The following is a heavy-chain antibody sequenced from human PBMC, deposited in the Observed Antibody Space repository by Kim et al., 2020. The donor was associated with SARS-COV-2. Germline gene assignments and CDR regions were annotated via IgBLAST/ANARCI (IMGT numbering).Heavy chain of an antibody. V-gene: IGHV3-30*04. J-gene: IGHJ4*02. D-gene: IGHD2-15*01. CDR2: ISYDGSNK. CDR1: GFTFSSYA. CDR3: ARGFYSNDY. Sequence: GGSLRLSCAASGFTFSSYAMHWVRQAPGKGLEWVAVISYDGSNKYYADSVKGRFTISRDNSKNTLYLQMNSLRAEDTAVYYCARGFYSNDYWGQGTLVTVSS.